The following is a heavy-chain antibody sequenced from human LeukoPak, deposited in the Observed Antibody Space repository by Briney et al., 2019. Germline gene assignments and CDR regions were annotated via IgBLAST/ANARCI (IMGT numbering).Heavy chain of an antibody. CDR3: APTRSGIYYYYFDY. CDR2: INPNSGGT. D-gene: IGHD1-26*01. CDR1: GYTFTGYY. V-gene: IGHV1-2*02. Sequence: ASVKVSCKASGYTFTGYYMQWVRQAPGQGLEWMGWINPNSGGTDYAQKFQGRVTMTGDTSISTAYMELSRLRSDDTAVYYCAPTRSGIYYYYFDYWGQGTLVTVSS. J-gene: IGHJ4*02.